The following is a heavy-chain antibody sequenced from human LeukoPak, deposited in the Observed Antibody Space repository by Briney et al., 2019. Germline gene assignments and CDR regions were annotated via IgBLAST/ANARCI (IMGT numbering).Heavy chain of an antibody. J-gene: IGHJ5*02. CDR3: ASLGSGSSWFDP. V-gene: IGHV4-59*01. CDR2: IDYTGST. CDR1: GDSISSYY. D-gene: IGHD3-10*01. Sequence: SETLSLTCTVSGDSISSYYWSWIRQPPGKGLEWIGYIDYTGSTNYNPSLKSRVTISVDTSKNQFSLKLSSVTAADTAVYYCASLGSGSSWFDPWGQGTLVTVSS.